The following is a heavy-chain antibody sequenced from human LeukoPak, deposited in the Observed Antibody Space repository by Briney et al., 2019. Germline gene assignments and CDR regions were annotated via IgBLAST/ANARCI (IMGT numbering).Heavy chain of an antibody. Sequence: GGSLRLSCAASGFTFSSYAMTWVRQAPGKGLEWVSVISGTGDSTYYADSVKGRFTISRDNSMNTLYLQMNSLRAEDTAVYYCARDGYGSGSYSFDYWSQGTLVTVSS. CDR1: GFTFSSYA. CDR2: ISGTGDST. D-gene: IGHD3-10*01. J-gene: IGHJ4*02. V-gene: IGHV3-23*01. CDR3: ARDGYGSGSYSFDY.